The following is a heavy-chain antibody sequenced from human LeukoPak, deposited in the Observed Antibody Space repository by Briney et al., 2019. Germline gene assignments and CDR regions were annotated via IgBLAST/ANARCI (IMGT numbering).Heavy chain of an antibody. CDR1: GGSISGHY. V-gene: IGHV4-59*11. J-gene: IGHJ6*02. CDR2: IFYNGNT. CDR3: ARDTFGMDV. Sequence: SETLSLTCTVSGGSISGHYWSWIRQPPGKGLEWIGYIFYNGNTKYNPSLKSRVTISLDTSHNQFSLKLTSVTAADTAVYFCARDTFGMDVRGQGTTVTVS.